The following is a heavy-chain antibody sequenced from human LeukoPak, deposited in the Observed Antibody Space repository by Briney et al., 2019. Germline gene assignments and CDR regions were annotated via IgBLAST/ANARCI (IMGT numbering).Heavy chain of an antibody. CDR3: ARGRPHGNDY. J-gene: IGHJ4*02. CDR1: GFTFSSYW. CDR2: IASDGSST. D-gene: IGHD4-23*01. Sequence: GGALRLSCAASGFTFSSYWMNWVRQAPGKGLVWVSRIASDGSSTTYADSVKGRFSISRDNAKSTLYLQMNSLRVEDTAVYYCARGRPHGNDYWGQGTLVTVSS. V-gene: IGHV3-74*01.